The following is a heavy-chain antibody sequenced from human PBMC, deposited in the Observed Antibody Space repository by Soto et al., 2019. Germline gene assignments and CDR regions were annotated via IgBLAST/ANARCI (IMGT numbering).Heavy chain of an antibody. CDR2: IYYSGST. J-gene: IGHJ4*02. D-gene: IGHD2-8*01. CDR1: GGSISSSSYY. Sequence: QLQLQESGPGLVKPSETLSLTCTVSGGSISSSSYYWGWIRQPPGKGLEWIGSIYYSGSTYYNPSLKSRVTISVDTSKNQFSLKLSSVTAADTAVYYCARLKQDGVPIDYWGQGTLVTVSS. CDR3: ARLKQDGVPIDY. V-gene: IGHV4-39*01.